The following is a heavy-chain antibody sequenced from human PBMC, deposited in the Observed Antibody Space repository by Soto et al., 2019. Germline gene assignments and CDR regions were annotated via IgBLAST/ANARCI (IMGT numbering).Heavy chain of an antibody. CDR1: GYTFTSYY. D-gene: IGHD3-22*01. CDR3: ARGGGDDSSGYYPSLIY. J-gene: IGHJ4*02. CDR2: INPSGGST. V-gene: IGHV1-46*01. Sequence: ASVKVSCKASGYTFTSYYMHWVRQAPGQGLEWMGIINPSGGSTSYAQKFQGRVTMTRDTSTSTVYMELSSLRSEDTAVYYCARGGGDDSSGYYPSLIYWGQGTLVTVSS.